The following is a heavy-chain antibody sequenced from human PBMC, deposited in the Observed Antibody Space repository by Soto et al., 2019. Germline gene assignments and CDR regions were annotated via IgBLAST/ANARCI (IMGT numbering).Heavy chain of an antibody. CDR1: GFTFSSYS. D-gene: IGHD3-22*01. Sequence: GGSLRLSCAASGFTFSSYSMHWVRQAPGKGLEWVAVISYDGSNKYYADSVKGRFTISRDNSKNTLYLQMNSLRAEDTAVYYCAGAPYYYDSRGHYGMDVWGQGTTVTVSS. CDR2: ISYDGSNK. V-gene: IGHV3-30-3*01. CDR3: AGAPYYYDSRGHYGMDV. J-gene: IGHJ6*02.